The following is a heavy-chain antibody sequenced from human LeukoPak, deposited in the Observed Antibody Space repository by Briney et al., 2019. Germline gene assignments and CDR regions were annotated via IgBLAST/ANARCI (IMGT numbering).Heavy chain of an antibody. V-gene: IGHV3-48*03. Sequence: GGSLRLSCAASGFTFSSSEMTWVRQSPGKGLEWLSYISGSGGTIYYADSVRGRFTISRDNARNSLYLQMSSLRAEDTAVYYCSKVGYDWNYVFDYWGQGILATVSS. J-gene: IGHJ4*02. D-gene: IGHD1-7*01. CDR3: SKVGYDWNYVFDY. CDR2: ISGSGGTI. CDR1: GFTFSSSE.